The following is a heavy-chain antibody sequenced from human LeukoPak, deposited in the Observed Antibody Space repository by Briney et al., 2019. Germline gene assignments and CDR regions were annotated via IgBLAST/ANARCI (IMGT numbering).Heavy chain of an antibody. J-gene: IGHJ4*02. Sequence: SETLSLTCAVYGGSFSGYYWSWIRQPPGKGLEWIGEINHSGSTNYNPSLKSRVTISVDTSKNQFSLKLSSVTAADTAVYFCARTLQPYTSSWYFDRWGQGTLVTVSS. D-gene: IGHD6-13*01. CDR1: GGSFSGYY. CDR2: INHSGST. CDR3: ARTLQPYTSSWYFDR. V-gene: IGHV4-34*01.